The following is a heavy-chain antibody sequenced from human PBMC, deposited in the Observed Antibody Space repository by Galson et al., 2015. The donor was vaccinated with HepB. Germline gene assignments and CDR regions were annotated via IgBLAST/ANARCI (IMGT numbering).Heavy chain of an antibody. J-gene: IGHJ4*02. V-gene: IGHV3-15*05. CDR3: TTGGLSGYYDSSGYYYFDY. CDR2: IKSKTYGGTT. CDR1: AFTFSNAW. D-gene: IGHD3-22*01. Sequence: SLRLSCATSAFTFSNAWMSWVRQAPGKGLEWVGRIKSKTYGGTTDYAAPVKGRFTISRDDSKNTLHLQMNSVKTEDTAVYYCTTGGLSGYYDSSGYYYFDYWGQGTLVTVSS.